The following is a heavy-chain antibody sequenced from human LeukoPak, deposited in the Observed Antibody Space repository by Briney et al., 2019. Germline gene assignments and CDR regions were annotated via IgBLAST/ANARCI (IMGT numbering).Heavy chain of an antibody. CDR2: IYYSGST. Sequence: SSETLSLTCTVSGGSISSYYWSWIRQPPGKGLEWIGYIYYSGSTNYNPSLKSRVTISVDTSKNQFSLKLSSVTAADTAVYHCARGRTEFDPWGQGTLVTVSS. J-gene: IGHJ5*02. V-gene: IGHV4-59*01. CDR3: ARGRTEFDP. CDR1: GGSISSYY. D-gene: IGHD1-14*01.